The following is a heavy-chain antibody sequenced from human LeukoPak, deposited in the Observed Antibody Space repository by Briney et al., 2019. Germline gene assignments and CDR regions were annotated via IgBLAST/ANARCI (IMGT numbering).Heavy chain of an antibody. CDR1: AGTFSTFP. CDR3: ARANWFDP. Sequence: GASVKVSCKASAGTFSTFPISWVRQAPGQGLEWIGGIIPIFGPNYAQKFQGRATISADLATATAYMELSSLRSEDTAVYYCARANWFDPWGQGTLVTVSS. V-gene: IGHV1-69*01. J-gene: IGHJ5*02. CDR2: IIPIFGP.